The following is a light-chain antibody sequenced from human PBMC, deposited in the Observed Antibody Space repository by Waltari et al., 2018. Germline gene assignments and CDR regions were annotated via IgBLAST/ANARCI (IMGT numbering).Light chain of an antibody. Sequence: QSVLTQPASVSGSPGQSITISCTGTRSDIGAYHFVSWFQQLPGQAPRLLISEATKRPSGVSYRFSGSKSGNTASLSISDLQAEDEADYYCCSYVGGSRVLFGGGTKLTV. CDR2: EAT. CDR3: CSYVGGSRVL. J-gene: IGLJ2*01. V-gene: IGLV2-23*01. CDR1: RSDIGAYHF.